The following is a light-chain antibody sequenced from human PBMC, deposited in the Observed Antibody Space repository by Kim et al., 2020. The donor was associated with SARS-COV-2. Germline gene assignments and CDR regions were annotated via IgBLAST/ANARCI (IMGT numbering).Light chain of an antibody. CDR1: SLISCY. CDR2: DKN. Sequence: LGQTTRMTSQEDSLISCYEGCCQQKPGQEPVLVVYDKNNQPSGVPDRFSASCSGKKASFTITSAHAEDEDEYYYSSRDSSGNLNWVFGTGTKLTVL. V-gene: IGLV3-19*01. CDR3: SSRDSSGNLNWV. J-gene: IGLJ1*01.